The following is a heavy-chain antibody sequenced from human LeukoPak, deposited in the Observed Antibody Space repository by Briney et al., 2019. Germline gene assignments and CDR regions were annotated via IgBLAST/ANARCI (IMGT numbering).Heavy chain of an antibody. V-gene: IGHV3-23*01. J-gene: IGHJ4*02. Sequence: GGSLRPSCAGSGFTFSSPAMSWVRQAPGKGLELVSAISASGGSTYYADSVKGRFTISRDNSKSSVYLQMSSLRVEDTAVYYCAIRYCSGGSCYSGDWGQGTLVTVSP. CDR3: AIRYCSGGSCYSGD. CDR1: GFTFSSPA. D-gene: IGHD2-15*01. CDR2: ISASGGST.